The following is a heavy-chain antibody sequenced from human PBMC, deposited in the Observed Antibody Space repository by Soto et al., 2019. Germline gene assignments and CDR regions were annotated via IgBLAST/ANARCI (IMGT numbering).Heavy chain of an antibody. D-gene: IGHD3-3*01. J-gene: IGHJ6*02. V-gene: IGHV4-34*01. CDR2: INHSGST. CDR1: GGSFSGYY. CDR3: ARTHLRFLEWAYYYYGMDV. Sequence: PSETLSLTCAVYGGSFSGYYWSWIRQPPGKGLEWIGEINHSGSTNYNPPLKSRVTISVDTSKNQFSLKLSSVTAADTAVHYCARTHLRFLEWAYYYYGMDVWGQGTTVTVSS.